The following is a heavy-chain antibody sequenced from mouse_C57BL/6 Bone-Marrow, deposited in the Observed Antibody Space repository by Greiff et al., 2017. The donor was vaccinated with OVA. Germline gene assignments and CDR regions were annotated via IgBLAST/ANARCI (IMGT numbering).Heavy chain of an antibody. CDR3: ARGV. J-gene: IGHJ1*03. CDR2: IILSSGFT. Sequence: QVQFQQSGAELASPGAPVKLSCKASGYPFTSYTMHWVNQWPGQGLEWIGYIILSSGFTKYNQKYKDKAELTADKSSSTAYMQLSSLTSEDSAVYYCARGVWGTGTTGTVSS. V-gene: IGHV1-4*01. CDR1: GYPFTSYT.